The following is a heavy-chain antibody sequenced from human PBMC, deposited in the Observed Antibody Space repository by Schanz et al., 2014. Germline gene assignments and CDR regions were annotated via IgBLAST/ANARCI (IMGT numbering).Heavy chain of an antibody. V-gene: IGHV1-69*04. J-gene: IGHJ4*02. CDR1: GGTFSSFA. Sequence: QVPLVQSGAEVKKPWSSVKVSCKASGGTFSSFAIFWVRQAPGQGLEWMGTIIPILDITNYAQKFQGRVTITADKSTSTAYMELSNLRSEDTAVYYCARAGQDYSDSSGYYFGNWGQGTLVTVSS. CDR2: IIPILDIT. D-gene: IGHD3-22*01. CDR3: ARAGQDYSDSSGYYFGN.